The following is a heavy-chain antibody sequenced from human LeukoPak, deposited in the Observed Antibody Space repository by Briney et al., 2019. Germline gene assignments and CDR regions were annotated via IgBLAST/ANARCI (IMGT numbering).Heavy chain of an antibody. CDR3: ARGLRKEWFL. D-gene: IGHD3-3*01. CDR2: IIPILGIA. Sequence: GASVKVSCKASGGTFSSYAISWVRQAPGQGLEWMGRIIPILGIANYAQKFQGRVTMTRNTSISTAYMELSSLRSEDTAVYYCARGLRKEWFLWGQGTLVTVSS. J-gene: IGHJ4*02. CDR1: GGTFSSYA. V-gene: IGHV1-69*04.